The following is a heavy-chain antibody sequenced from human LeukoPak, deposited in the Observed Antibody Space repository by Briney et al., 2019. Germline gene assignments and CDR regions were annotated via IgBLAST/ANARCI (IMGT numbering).Heavy chain of an antibody. CDR2: ISWNSGSI. Sequence: GGSLRLSCAASGFTFDDYAMHWVRQAPGKGLEWVSGISWNSGSIGYADSVKGRFTISRDNTKSALYLQMDSLRADDTAVYFCARDSTWRLDYWGQGTLITVSS. V-gene: IGHV3-9*01. J-gene: IGHJ4*02. D-gene: IGHD5-12*01. CDR3: ARDSTWRLDY. CDR1: GFTFDDYA.